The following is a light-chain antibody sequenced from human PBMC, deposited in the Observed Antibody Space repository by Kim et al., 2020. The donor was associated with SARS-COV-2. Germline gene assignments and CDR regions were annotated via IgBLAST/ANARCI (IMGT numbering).Light chain of an antibody. CDR3: SSYAGSNSWV. Sequence: GQSVTISCTGTCSDVGGYDYLSWYQQHPGKAPKRMIFEVTKRPSGVPDRFSGSKSGNTASLTVSGLQAEDEADYYCSSYAGSNSWVFGGGTKLTVL. CDR2: EVT. J-gene: IGLJ3*02. CDR1: CSDVGGYDY. V-gene: IGLV2-8*01.